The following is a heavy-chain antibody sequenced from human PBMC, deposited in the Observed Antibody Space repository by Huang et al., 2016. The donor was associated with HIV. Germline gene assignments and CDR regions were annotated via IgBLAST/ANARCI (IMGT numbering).Heavy chain of an antibody. Sequence: AASGFTFSTYNMNGVCQAPGQGLEWASYITSSSGSIYYADSVKGRFTISRDNAKNSLYLQMNSLRAEDTAVYYCARFGSYYCGSGSCLEGFGIWGQGTMVTVSS. CDR3: ARFGSYYCGSGSCLEGFGI. V-gene: IGHV3-48*01. CDR1: GFTFSTYN. J-gene: IGHJ3*02. CDR2: ITSSSGSI. D-gene: IGHD3-10*01.